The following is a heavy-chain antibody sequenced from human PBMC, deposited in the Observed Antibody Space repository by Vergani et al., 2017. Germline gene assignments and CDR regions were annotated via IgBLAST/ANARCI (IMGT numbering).Heavy chain of an antibody. D-gene: IGHD3-22*01. J-gene: IGHJ4*02. CDR3: ARGRRPVASSYYDSSGYYFSDYFDY. Sequence: QVQVVQSGAEVKKSGASVKVSCKTSGYTFSNYYMHWVRQAPGQGLEWMGIINPKSGGTNYAQKFQGRVTMTRDTSISTAYMELSRLRSDDTAVYYCARGRRPVASSYYDSSGYYFSDYFDYWGQGTLVPVSS. CDR2: INPKSGGT. V-gene: IGHV1-2*02. CDR1: GYTFSNYY.